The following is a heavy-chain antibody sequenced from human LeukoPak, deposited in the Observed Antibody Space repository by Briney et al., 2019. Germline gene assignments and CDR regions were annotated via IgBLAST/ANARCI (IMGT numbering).Heavy chain of an antibody. Sequence: GASVKVSCKASGYTFTSYYMHWVRQAPGQGLEWMGIINPSGGSTSYAQKFQGRVTITRDTSASTAYMELSSLRSEDTAVYYCARAPYYYDSSGYFPFDYWGQGTLVTVSS. J-gene: IGHJ4*02. CDR1: GYTFTSYY. CDR3: ARAPYYYDSSGYFPFDY. V-gene: IGHV1-46*01. D-gene: IGHD3-22*01. CDR2: INPSGGST.